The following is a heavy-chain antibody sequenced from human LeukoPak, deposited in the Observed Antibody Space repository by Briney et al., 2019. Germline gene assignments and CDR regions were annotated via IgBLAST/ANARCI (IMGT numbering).Heavy chain of an antibody. V-gene: IGHV1-2*06. D-gene: IGHD3-9*01. CDR1: GYTFTGCY. CDR3: AVQYYDILTGYLAPNFDY. Sequence: ASVKVSCKASGYTFTGCYMHWVRQAPGQGLEWMGRINPNSGGTNYAQKFQGRVTMTRDTSISTAYMELSRLRSDDTAVYYCAVQYYDILTGYLAPNFDYWGQGTLVTVSS. J-gene: IGHJ4*02. CDR2: INPNSGGT.